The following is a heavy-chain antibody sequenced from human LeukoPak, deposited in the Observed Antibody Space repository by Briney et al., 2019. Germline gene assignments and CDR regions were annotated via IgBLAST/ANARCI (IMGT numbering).Heavy chain of an antibody. V-gene: IGHV1-69*05. CDR3: ARRIPSHLSMVRGVSDY. CDR1: GGTFSSYA. CDR2: IIPIFGTA. D-gene: IGHD3-10*01. J-gene: IGHJ4*02. Sequence: GASVKVSCKASGGTFSSYAISWVRQAPGQGLEWMGGIIPIFGTANYAQKFQGRVTITTDESTSTAYMELSSLRSEDTAVYYCARRIPSHLSMVRGVSDYWGQGTLVTVSS.